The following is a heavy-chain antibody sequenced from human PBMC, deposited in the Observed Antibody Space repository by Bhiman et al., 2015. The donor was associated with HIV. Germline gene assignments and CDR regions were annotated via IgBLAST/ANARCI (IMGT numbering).Heavy chain of an antibody. CDR3: AREVWGGSSGLHYSGMDV. CDR2: INSGGGRT. D-gene: IGHD6-6*01. Sequence: EVQLLESGGGLVQPGGSLRLSCAASGFTFSSYSMSWVRQAPGKGLEWVSGINSGGGRTYYADSVKGRFTISRDSSKNTLYLQMNSLRAEDTAVYYCAREVWGGSSGLHYSGMDVWGQGTTVTVSS. J-gene: IGHJ6*02. CDR1: GFTFSSYS. V-gene: IGHV3-23*01.